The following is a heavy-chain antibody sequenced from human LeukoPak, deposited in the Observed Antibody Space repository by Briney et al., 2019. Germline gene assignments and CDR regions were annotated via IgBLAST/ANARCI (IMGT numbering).Heavy chain of an antibody. CDR3: ARWNSAFDY. V-gene: IGHV3-7*01. D-gene: IGHD1/OR15-1a*01. Sequence: PGGSLRLSCAASGFTFTSSWMSWVRQTPGKGLEWVANIKPDGSGRYYVDSAKGRFTIYKDNAEKSLYLQMNSLRAGDTAVYYCARWNSAFDYWGQGTLVIVSS. CDR2: IKPDGSGR. CDR1: GFTFTSSW. J-gene: IGHJ4*02.